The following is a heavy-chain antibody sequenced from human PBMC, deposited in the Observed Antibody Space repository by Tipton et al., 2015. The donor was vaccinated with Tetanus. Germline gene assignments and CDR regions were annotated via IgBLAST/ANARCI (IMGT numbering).Heavy chain of an antibody. D-gene: IGHD1-26*01. J-gene: IGHJ4*02. Sequence: TLSLTCNVSGDSIRRSYWSWIRQPPGKGLEWIGHIFHSGSTNYNPSLKSRVTMSIDTSERQFSLKLTSVTSADTAVYYCAKVVGWGDYFDYWGQGKQVTVSS. V-gene: IGHV4-59*01. CDR2: IFHSGST. CDR1: GDSIRRSY. CDR3: AKVVGWGDYFDY.